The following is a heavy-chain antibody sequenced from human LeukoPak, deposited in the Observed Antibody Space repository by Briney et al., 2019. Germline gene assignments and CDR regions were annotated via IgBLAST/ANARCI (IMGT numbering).Heavy chain of an antibody. V-gene: IGHV1-8*01. CDR1: GYTFTSYD. CDR2: MNPNSGNT. J-gene: IGHJ5*02. Sequence: GASVKVSCKASGYTFTSYDISWVRQATGQGLEWMGWMNPNSGNTGYAQKFKGRVTMTRNTSISTAYLELSSLRSEDTAVYYCAREGSGYLWNWFDPWGQGTLVTVSS. CDR3: AREGSGYLWNWFDP. D-gene: IGHD3-22*01.